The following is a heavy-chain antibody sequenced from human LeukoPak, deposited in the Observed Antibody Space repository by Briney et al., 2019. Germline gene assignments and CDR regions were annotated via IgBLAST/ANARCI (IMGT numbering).Heavy chain of an antibody. V-gene: IGHV3-23*01. D-gene: IGHD3-3*01. CDR2: ISDSGGST. Sequence: PGGSLRLSCAASGFTFSSYAMSWVRQAPGKGLEWLSAISDSGGSTNYADSVKGRFTISRDNSKDTLYLQMNSLRAEDTAVYYCAKAGTIFGVVHFDYWGQGTLVTVSS. CDR3: AKAGTIFGVVHFDY. CDR1: GFTFSSYA. J-gene: IGHJ4*02.